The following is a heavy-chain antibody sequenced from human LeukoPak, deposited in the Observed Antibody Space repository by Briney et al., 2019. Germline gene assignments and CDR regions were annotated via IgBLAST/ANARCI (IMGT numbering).Heavy chain of an antibody. V-gene: IGHV3-30-3*01. CDR3: AKEGYGDYSYYMDV. CDR2: ISYDGSNK. Sequence: PGRSLRLSCAASGFTFSSYAMHWVRQAPGKGLEWVAVISYDGSNKYYADSVKGRFTISRDNSKNTLYLQMNSLRAEDTAVYYCAKEGYGDYSYYMDVWGKGTTVTVSS. CDR1: GFTFSSYA. D-gene: IGHD4-17*01. J-gene: IGHJ6*03.